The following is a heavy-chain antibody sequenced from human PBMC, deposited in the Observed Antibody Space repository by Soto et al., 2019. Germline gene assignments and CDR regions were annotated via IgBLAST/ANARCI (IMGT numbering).Heavy chain of an antibody. CDR1: GLTFSSYA. D-gene: IGHD4-17*01. J-gene: IGHJ4*02. CDR3: AKDLYYGDYIHSAY. CDR2: ISGSGGST. Sequence: PGGSLRLSCAASGLTFSSYAMSWVRQAPGKGLEWVSAISGSGGSTYYADSVKGRFTISRDNSKNTLYLQMNSLRAEDTAVYYCAKDLYYGDYIHSAYWGQGTLVTVSS. V-gene: IGHV3-23*01.